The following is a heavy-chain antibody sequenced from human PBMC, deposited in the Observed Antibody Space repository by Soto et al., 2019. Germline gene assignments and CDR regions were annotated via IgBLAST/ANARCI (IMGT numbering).Heavy chain of an antibody. D-gene: IGHD7-27*01. V-gene: IGHV3-48*02. Sequence: GGSLRLSCAASGFTFSSYGINWVRQAPGKGLEWISYINSRSSVIRYADSVQGRFIISRDNAKNSLYLQMNSLKDEDSAVYYCVRDLNWGFDYWGLGALVTVSS. J-gene: IGHJ4*02. CDR2: INSRSSVI. CDR3: VRDLNWGFDY. CDR1: GFTFSSYG.